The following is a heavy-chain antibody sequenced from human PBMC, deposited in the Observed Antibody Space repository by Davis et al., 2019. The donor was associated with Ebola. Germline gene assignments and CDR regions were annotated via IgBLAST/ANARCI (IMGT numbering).Heavy chain of an antibody. CDR3: ARLGTLVRGVVIYGNYFDY. V-gene: IGHV1-18*01. J-gene: IGHJ4*02. CDR2: ISAYNGNT. CDR1: GYTFTSYG. D-gene: IGHD3-10*01. Sequence: ASVKVSCKASGYTFTSYGISWVRQAPGQGLEWLGWISAYNGNTNYVEKLQGRVTMTTDTSTSTAYMELRSLRSDDTAVYYCARLGTLVRGVVIYGNYFDYWGQGTLVTVSS.